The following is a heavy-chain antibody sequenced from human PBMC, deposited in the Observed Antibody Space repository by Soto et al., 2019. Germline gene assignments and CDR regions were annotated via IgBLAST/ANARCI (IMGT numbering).Heavy chain of an antibody. Sequence: SQTLSLTCAISGDSVSSNSAAWSWIRRSPSRGLEWLGRTYYRSKWSNDYAVSVKSRITINPDTSKNQFSLQLNSVTPEDTAVYYCARGTVVVAATRLYYYYIVVWGKGTSVTVSS. CDR2: TYYRSKWSN. V-gene: IGHV6-1*01. CDR1: GDSVSSNSAA. CDR3: ARGTVVVAATRLYYYYIVV. D-gene: IGHD2-15*01. J-gene: IGHJ6*03.